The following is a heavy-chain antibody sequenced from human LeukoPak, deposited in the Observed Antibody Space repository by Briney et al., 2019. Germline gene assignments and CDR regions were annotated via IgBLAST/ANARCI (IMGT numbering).Heavy chain of an antibody. J-gene: IGHJ4*02. V-gene: IGHV3-15*01. Sequence: GGSLRLSCAASGFTFKNAWMSWVRHAPGKGPEWVARIKAKGEGGTIDYAASVRGRFTISRDDSRDAVYLQMNSLIVDDSAVYYCTTDPRYWGQGTLVTVSS. CDR3: TTDPRY. CDR1: GFTFKNAW. CDR2: IKAKGEGGTI.